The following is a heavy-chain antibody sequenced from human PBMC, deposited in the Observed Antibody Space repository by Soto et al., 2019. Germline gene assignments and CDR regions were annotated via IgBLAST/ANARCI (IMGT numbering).Heavy chain of an antibody. CDR3: ARVSGWYYDY. CDR1: GYTFPTYY. V-gene: IGHV1-46*01. D-gene: IGHD6-19*01. J-gene: IGHJ4*02. Sequence: ASVKVSCKASGYTFPTYYMHLVRQAPGQGLEWMGIINPSGGSTSYAQKFQGRVTITRDTSASTAYMELSSLRSEDTAVYYCARVSGWYYDYWGQGTLVTVSS. CDR2: INPSGGST.